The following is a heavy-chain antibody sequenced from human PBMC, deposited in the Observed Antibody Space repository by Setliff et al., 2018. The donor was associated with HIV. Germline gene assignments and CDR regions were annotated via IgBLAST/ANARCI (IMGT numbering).Heavy chain of an antibody. CDR3: ATHTLNNAFDI. Sequence: GESLKISCKASGYSFMSYWIGWVRQMPGKGLEWMGIIYPGDSDTKYSPSFQGQVTISADKSITTAYLQWRSLKASDTAMYYCATHTLNNAFDIWGLGTMVTVSS. CDR2: IYPGDSDT. V-gene: IGHV5-51*01. CDR1: GYSFMSYW. J-gene: IGHJ3*02.